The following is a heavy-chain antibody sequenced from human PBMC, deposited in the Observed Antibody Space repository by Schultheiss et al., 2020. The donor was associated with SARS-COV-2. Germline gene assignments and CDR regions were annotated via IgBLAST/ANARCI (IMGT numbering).Heavy chain of an antibody. Sequence: GESLKISCAASGFTFSDSYMNWIRQAPGKGLEWVSAISGSGGSTYYADSVKGRFTISRDNSKNSLYLQMNSLRAEDTAVYYCARDFIAALPPGWLAQQVGFDPWGQGTLVTVSS. D-gene: IGHD6-13*01. CDR2: ISGSGGST. V-gene: IGHV3-23*01. CDR3: ARDFIAALPPGWLAQQVGFDP. CDR1: GFTFSDSY. J-gene: IGHJ5*02.